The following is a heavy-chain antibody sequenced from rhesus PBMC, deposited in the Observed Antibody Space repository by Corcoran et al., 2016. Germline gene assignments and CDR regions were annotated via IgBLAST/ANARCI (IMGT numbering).Heavy chain of an antibody. J-gene: IGHJ4*01. V-gene: IGHV1S2*01. CDR1: GYTFTDFY. CDR2: INPYNGNT. D-gene: IGHD3-3*01. CDR3: ARVGLVIIAENYFDY. Sequence: QVQLVQSGAEVKKPGSSVKVSCKASGYTFTDFYIHWVRQAPRQGLEWMGWINPYNGNTKYAQKFQGRVTMTRDTSTNTAYMELSSLRSEDTAVYYCARVGLVIIAENYFDYWGQGVLVTVSS.